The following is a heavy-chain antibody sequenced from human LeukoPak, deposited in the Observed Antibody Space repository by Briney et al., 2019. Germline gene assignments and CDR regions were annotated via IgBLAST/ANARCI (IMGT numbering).Heavy chain of an antibody. CDR3: ARSSGGSYYGYFDY. Sequence: ASVKVSCTASGGTFSSYAISWVRQAPGQGLEWMGRINPILGIANYAQKFQGRVTITADKSTSTAYMQLSSLRSEDTAGYYCARSSGGSYYGYFDYWGEGTLVTVSS. CDR2: INPILGIA. D-gene: IGHD1-26*01. CDR1: GGTFSSYA. J-gene: IGHJ4*02. V-gene: IGHV1-69*04.